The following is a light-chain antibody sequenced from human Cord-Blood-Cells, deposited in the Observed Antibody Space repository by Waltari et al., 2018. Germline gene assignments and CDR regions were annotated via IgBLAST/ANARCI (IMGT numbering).Light chain of an antibody. CDR2: WAS. CDR3: QQYYSTPWT. Sequence: DIVMTQSPDSLAVSMGERATIHCKSSQSVLYSSNNKNYLAWYQQKPGQPPKLLIYWASTRESGVPDRFSGSGSWTDFILTISSLQAEDVAVYYCQQYYSTPWTFGQGTKVEIK. J-gene: IGKJ1*01. V-gene: IGKV4-1*01. CDR1: QSVLYSSNNKNY.